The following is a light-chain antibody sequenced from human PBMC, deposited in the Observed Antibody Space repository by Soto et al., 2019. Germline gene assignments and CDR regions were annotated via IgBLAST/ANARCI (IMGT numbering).Light chain of an antibody. CDR1: HSISSW. Sequence: DIQMTQSPSTLSASVGDRVTITCRASHSISSWLAWYQQKPGKAPKLLIYKASSLESGVPSRFSGSGSGTELTLTISSLQPDDFATYYCQQYNSYPWTFGQGTKVEIK. CDR2: KAS. V-gene: IGKV1-5*03. J-gene: IGKJ1*01. CDR3: QQYNSYPWT.